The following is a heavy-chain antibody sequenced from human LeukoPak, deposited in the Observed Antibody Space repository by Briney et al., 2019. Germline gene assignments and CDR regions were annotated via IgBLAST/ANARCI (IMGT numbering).Heavy chain of an antibody. CDR3: ARVNYNGYQHFDF. CDR2: IHHRGTT. D-gene: IGHD3-10*01. J-gene: IGHJ4*02. Sequence: SETLSHTCIVSGGSLSTNTYYWGWIRLPPGKWLEWIGEIHHRGTTYYNPSLRSRVTISVYTSRNQFSLRLTSVTAADTALYYCARVNYNGYQHFDFWGQGNLVTVS. CDR1: GGSLSTNTYY. V-gene: IGHV4-39*07.